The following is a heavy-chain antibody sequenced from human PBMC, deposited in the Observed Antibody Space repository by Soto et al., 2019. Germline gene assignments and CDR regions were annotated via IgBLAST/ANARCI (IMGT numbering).Heavy chain of an antibody. CDR1: GFTFSSYA. V-gene: IGHV3-23*01. J-gene: IGHJ4*02. Sequence: EVQLLESGGGLVQPGGSLRLSCAASGFTFSSYAMSWVRQAPGKGLEWVPAISGSGGSTYYADSVKGRFTISRDNSKNTLYLQMNSLRAEDTAVYYCANCPWIQLWLGDYWGQGTLVTVSS. D-gene: IGHD5-18*01. CDR3: ANCPWIQLWLGDY. CDR2: ISGSGGST.